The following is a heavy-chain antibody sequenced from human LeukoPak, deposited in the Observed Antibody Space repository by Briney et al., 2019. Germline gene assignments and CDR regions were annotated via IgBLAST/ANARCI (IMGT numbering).Heavy chain of an antibody. CDR1: GDSVSTNSAT. Sequence: SQTLSLTCAISGDSVSTNSATWNWIRQSPSRGLEWLGRTYYRSKWYNDYAVSVKSRITINPNTSKNQFSLQLNSVTPEDTAVYYCARDQGLGRYAFDIWGQGTMVTVSS. J-gene: IGHJ3*02. D-gene: IGHD7-27*01. CDR3: ARDQGLGRYAFDI. V-gene: IGHV6-1*01. CDR2: TYYRSKWYN.